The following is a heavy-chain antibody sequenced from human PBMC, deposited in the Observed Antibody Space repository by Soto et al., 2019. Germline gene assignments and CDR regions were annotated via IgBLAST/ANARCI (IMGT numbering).Heavy chain of an antibody. V-gene: IGHV3-72*01. J-gene: IGHJ4*02. Sequence: GGSLRLSCAASGFTFSDHYMDWVRQAPGKGLEWVGRIRNKANSYTTEYAASVKGRFTISRDDSKNSLYLQMNSLKTEDTAVYYCASPSGTGAGNWGQGTLVTVSS. CDR3: ASPSGTGAGN. CDR1: GFTFSDHY. CDR2: IRNKANSYTT. D-gene: IGHD1-1*01.